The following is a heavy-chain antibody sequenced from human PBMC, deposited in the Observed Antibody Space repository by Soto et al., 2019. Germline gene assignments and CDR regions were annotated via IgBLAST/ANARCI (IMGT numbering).Heavy chain of an antibody. D-gene: IGHD1-26*01. CDR1: GGSISSSSYY. V-gene: IGHV4-39*07. CDR2: INHSGST. J-gene: IGHJ5*02. Sequence: SETLSLTCTVSGGSISSSSYYWGWIRQPPGKGLEWIGKINHSGSTNYNPSLKSRVTISVDTSKNQFSLKLSSVTAADTAVYYCARGRRIKLRNNWFDPWGQGTLVTVSS. CDR3: ARGRRIKLRNNWFDP.